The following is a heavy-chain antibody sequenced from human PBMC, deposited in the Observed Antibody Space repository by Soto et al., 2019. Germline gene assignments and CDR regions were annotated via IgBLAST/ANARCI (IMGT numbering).Heavy chain of an antibody. CDR1: GGTFSSYT. Sequence: QVQLVQSGAEVKKPGSSVKVSCKASGGTFSSYTISWVRQAPGQGLEWMGRIIPILGIANYAQKFQGRVTITADKSTSTAYMELSRLRSEDTAVYYCARASYYDFWSGYYTQTYNYYYYMDVWGKGTTVTVSS. CDR2: IIPILGIA. V-gene: IGHV1-69*02. J-gene: IGHJ6*03. D-gene: IGHD3-3*01. CDR3: ARASYYDFWSGYYTQTYNYYYYMDV.